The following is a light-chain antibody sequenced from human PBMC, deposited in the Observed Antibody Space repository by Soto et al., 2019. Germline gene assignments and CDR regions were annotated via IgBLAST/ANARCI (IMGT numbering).Light chain of an antibody. CDR1: QYISNY. V-gene: IGKV1-39*01. Sequence: DIQMTQSPSSLSASVGDRVTITCRASQYISNYLNWYQQKPGKAPNLLISGAFRLQSGGPSRFSGSGSETDFSLTIISLQPEDFATYYCQQSYNTPRTFGQGTKVEIK. CDR2: GAF. J-gene: IGKJ1*01. CDR3: QQSYNTPRT.